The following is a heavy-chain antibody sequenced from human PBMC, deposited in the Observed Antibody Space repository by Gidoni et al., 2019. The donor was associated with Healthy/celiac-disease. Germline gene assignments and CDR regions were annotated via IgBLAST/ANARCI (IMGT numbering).Heavy chain of an antibody. D-gene: IGHD3-9*01. V-gene: IGHV3-23*01. J-gene: IGHJ4*02. CDR3: AKASRYFDFFSLYFDY. Sequence: AISGSGGSTYYADSVKGRFTISRDNSKNTLYLQMNSLRAEDTAVYYCAKASRYFDFFSLYFDYWGQGTLVTVSS. CDR2: ISGSGGST.